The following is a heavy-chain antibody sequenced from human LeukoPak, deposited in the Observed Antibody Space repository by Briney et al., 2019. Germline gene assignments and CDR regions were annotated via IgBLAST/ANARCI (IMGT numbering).Heavy chain of an antibody. J-gene: IGHJ4*02. CDR1: GVTFDIYW. D-gene: IGHD3-22*01. CDR3: ASMILYGPFDY. V-gene: IGHV3-7*01. CDR2: IKQDGSEK. Sequence: GGSLRLSCAASGVTFDIYWMSWVRQAPGKGLEWVANIKQDGSEKSYVGSVKGRFTISRDNAKNLLYLEMNSLRAEDTAMYYCASMILYGPFDYWGQGTLVTVSS.